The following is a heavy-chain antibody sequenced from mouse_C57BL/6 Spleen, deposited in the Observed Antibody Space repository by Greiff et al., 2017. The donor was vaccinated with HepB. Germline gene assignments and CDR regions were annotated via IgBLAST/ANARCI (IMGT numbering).Heavy chain of an antibody. Sequence: QVQLQQSGAELVRPGTSVKLSCKASGYTFTSYWMHWVKQRPGQGLEWIGVIDPSDSYTNYNQKFNGKATLTVDTSSSTAYMQLSSLTSEDSAVYYCARRQDDYGSSYGYFDVWGTGTTVTVSS. CDR1: GYTFTSYW. CDR3: ARRQDDYGSSYGYFDV. J-gene: IGHJ1*03. V-gene: IGHV1-59*01. D-gene: IGHD1-1*01. CDR2: IDPSDSYT.